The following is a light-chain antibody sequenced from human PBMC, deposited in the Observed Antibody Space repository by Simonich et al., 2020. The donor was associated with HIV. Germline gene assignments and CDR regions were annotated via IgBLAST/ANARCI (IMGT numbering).Light chain of an antibody. CDR1: QSLVHSDGNTY. Sequence: DVVMTQSPLSLPVTLGQPSSISCRSSQSLVHSDGNTYLNWLQQRPGQSPRRLICKVSNRDSGVPDRFSGSGSGTDFTLKISRVEAEDVGVYYCMQALQTPYTFGQGTKLEIK. CDR2: KVS. J-gene: IGKJ2*01. V-gene: IGKV2-30*02. CDR3: MQALQTPYT.